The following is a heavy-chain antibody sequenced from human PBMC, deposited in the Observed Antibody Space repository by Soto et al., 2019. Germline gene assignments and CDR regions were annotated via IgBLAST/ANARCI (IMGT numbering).Heavy chain of an antibody. V-gene: IGHV4-39*01. J-gene: IGHJ5*02. CDR3: ARHFSDYYDIEDGVDWFDP. CDR1: GGSISSSSYY. Sequence: SETLSLTCTVSGGSISSSSYYWGWIRQPPGKGLEWIGSIYYSGSTYYNPSLKSRVTISVDTSKNQFSLKLSSVTAADTAVYYCARHFSDYYDIEDGVDWFDPWGQGTLVTVSS. D-gene: IGHD3-22*01. CDR2: IYYSGST.